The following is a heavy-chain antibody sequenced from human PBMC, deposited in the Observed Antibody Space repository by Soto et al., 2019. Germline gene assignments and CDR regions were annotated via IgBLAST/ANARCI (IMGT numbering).Heavy chain of an antibody. CDR1: GDSVSSASYS. CDR3: ARSRAIRFLEWTITDWFDP. CDR2: IYHSGST. Sequence: TSETLSLTCSVSGDSVSSASYSWAWIRQPPGKGLEWIGYIYHSGSTYYNPSLKSRVTISVDRSKNQFSLKLSSVTAADTAVYYCARSRAIRFLEWTITDWFDPWGQGTLVTVSS. J-gene: IGHJ5*02. V-gene: IGHV4-30-2*01. D-gene: IGHD3-3*01.